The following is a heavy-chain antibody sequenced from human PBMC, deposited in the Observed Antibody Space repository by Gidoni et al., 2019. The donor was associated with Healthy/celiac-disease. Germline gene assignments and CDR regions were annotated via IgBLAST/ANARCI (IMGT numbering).Heavy chain of an antibody. D-gene: IGHD3-16*02. J-gene: IGHJ5*02. CDR1: GGSFSGYY. V-gene: IGHV4-34*01. Sequence: QVQLQQWGAGLLKPSETLSLTCAVYGGSFSGYYWSWTRQPPGKGLEWIGEINHSGSTNYNPSLKSRVTISVDTSKNQFSLKLSSVTAADTAVYYCARGLPVYDYVWGSYRSYNWFDPWGQGTLVTVSS. CDR3: ARGLPVYDYVWGSYRSYNWFDP. CDR2: INHSGST.